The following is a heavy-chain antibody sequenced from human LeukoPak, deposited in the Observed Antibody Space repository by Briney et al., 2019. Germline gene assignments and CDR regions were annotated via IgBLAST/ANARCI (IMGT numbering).Heavy chain of an antibody. D-gene: IGHD1-26*01. J-gene: IGHJ5*02. V-gene: IGHV3-11*01. Sequence: GGSLRLSCAASGLTFSDYYMSWIRQAPGKGLGWVSYISSSGSTIYYADSVKGRFTISRDNAKNSLYLQMNSLRAEDTAVYYCAKDRDDSGSYLSVGWFDPWGQGTLVTVSS. CDR2: ISSSGSTI. CDR1: GLTFSDYY. CDR3: AKDRDDSGSYLSVGWFDP.